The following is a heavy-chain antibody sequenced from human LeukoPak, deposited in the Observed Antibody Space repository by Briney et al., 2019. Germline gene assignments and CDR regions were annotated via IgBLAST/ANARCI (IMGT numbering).Heavy chain of an antibody. V-gene: IGHV1-18*01. Sequence: SVKVSCKASGYTFTSYGISWVRQAPGQGLEWMGWISAYIGNTNYAQKLQGRVTMTTDTSTSTDDVELRSLRSDDTDVYYCARPRAIDCSGSYYTTSPQDHWFDPWGQRTLVTVSS. D-gene: IGHD3-10*02. J-gene: IGHJ5*02. CDR3: ARPRAIDCSGSYYTTSPQDHWFDP. CDR1: GYTFTSYG. CDR2: ISAYIGNT.